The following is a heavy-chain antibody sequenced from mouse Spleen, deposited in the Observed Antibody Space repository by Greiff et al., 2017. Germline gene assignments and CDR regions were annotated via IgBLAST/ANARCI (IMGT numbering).Heavy chain of an antibody. Sequence: VQLKETGPGLVAPSQSLSITCTVSGFSLTSYGVHWVRQPPGKGLEWLVVIWSDGSTNYNSALKSRLSISKDNSKSQVFLKMNSLQTDDTAMYYCARHPSIRGYAMDYWGQGTSVTVSS. CDR1: GFSLTSYG. J-gene: IGHJ4*01. V-gene: IGHV2-6-1*01. CDR2: IWSDGST. D-gene: IGHD1-2*01. CDR3: ARHPSIRGYAMDY.